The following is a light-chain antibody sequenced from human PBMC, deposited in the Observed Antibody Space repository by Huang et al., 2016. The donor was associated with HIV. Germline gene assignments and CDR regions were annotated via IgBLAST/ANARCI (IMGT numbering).Light chain of an antibody. J-gene: IGKJ4*01. Sequence: IVMTQTPATLPVSPGGRATLSCRASQSVGGNMAWYPQQPGQAPRLIIYGATTRAAGVPARFSGSGSGTDFTLTIYNLQSEDFAVYYCQQYNNWHLTFGGGTTV. V-gene: IGKV3-15*01. CDR3: QQYNNWHLT. CDR2: GAT. CDR1: QSVGGN.